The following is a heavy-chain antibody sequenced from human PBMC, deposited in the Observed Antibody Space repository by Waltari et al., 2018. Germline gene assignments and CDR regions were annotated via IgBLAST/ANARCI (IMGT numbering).Heavy chain of an antibody. D-gene: IGHD3-22*01. V-gene: IGHV4-39*01. CDR1: GGSLSSSSYY. CDR2: IYYSGST. CDR3: ARHDYDSSGYYRYYFDY. Sequence: QLQLQESGPGLVKPSETLSLTCTVSGGSLSSSSYYWGWIRQPPGKGLEWIGSIYYSGSTYYNPSLKSRVTIAVDTSKNQFSLKLSSVTAADTAVYYCARHDYDSSGYYRYYFDYWGQGTLVTVSS. J-gene: IGHJ4*02.